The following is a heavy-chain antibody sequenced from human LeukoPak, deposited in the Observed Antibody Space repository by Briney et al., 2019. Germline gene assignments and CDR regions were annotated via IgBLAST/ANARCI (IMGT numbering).Heavy chain of an antibody. Sequence: PGGSLRLSCAASGFTFSSYWMSWVRQAPGKGLEWVANIKQDGSEKYYVDSVKGRFTIARANAKNSLYLEMNSLRAENTAVYYCARDRGVLLWFGELFEPYDYWGQGTLVTVSS. CDR2: IKQDGSEK. V-gene: IGHV3-7*01. CDR1: GFTFSSYW. J-gene: IGHJ4*02. D-gene: IGHD3-10*01. CDR3: ARDRGVLLWFGELFEPYDY.